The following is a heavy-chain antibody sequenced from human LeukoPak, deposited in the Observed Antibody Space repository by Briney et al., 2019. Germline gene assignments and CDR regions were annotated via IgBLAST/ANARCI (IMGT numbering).Heavy chain of an antibody. CDR2: ISAYNGNT. CDR1: GYTFTSYG. V-gene: IGHV1-18*04. Sequence: ASVKVSCKASGYTFTSYGISWVGQAHGQGLEWMGWISAYNGNTNYAQKLQGRVTMTTDTSTSTAYMELRSLRSDDTAVYYCARRRYCSSTSCYALGYFDYWGQGPLVTVSS. D-gene: IGHD2-2*01. J-gene: IGHJ4*02. CDR3: ARRRYCSSTSCYALGYFDY.